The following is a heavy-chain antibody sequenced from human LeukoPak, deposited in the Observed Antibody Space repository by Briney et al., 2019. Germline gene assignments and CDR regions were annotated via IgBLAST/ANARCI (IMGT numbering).Heavy chain of an antibody. CDR1: GYTFTSYA. V-gene: IGHV7-4-1*02. CDR2: INTNTGNP. D-gene: IGHD1-26*01. Sequence: ASVKVSCKASGYTFTSYAINWVRQAPEQGLEWMGWINTNTGNPTYAQGFTGRFVFSLDTSVSTAYLQISSLKAEDTAVYYCARGLSYSGSYYGSWFDPWGQGTLVTVSS. J-gene: IGHJ5*02. CDR3: ARGLSYSGSYYGSWFDP.